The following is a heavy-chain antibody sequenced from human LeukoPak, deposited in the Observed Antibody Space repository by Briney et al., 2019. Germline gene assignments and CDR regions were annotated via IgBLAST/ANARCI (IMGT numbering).Heavy chain of an antibody. CDR2: MNPNSGNT. CDR3: ARGRLTMVRGVISDY. V-gene: IGHV1-8*01. J-gene: IGHJ4*02. Sequence: ASVKVSCKASGYTFTSYDINWVRRATGQGLEWMGWMNPNSGNTGYAQKFQGRVTMTRNTSISTAHMELSSLRSEDTAVYYCARGRLTMVRGVISDYWGQGTLVTVSS. CDR1: GYTFTSYD. D-gene: IGHD3-10*01.